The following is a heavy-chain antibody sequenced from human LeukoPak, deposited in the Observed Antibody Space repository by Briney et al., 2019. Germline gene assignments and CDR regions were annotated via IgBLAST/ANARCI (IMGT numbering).Heavy chain of an antibody. J-gene: IGHJ6*03. CDR2: INPNSGGT. Sequence: GASVKVSCKASGYTFTGYYMHWVRQAPGQGLEWMGWINPNSGGTNYAQKFQGRVTMTRDTSISTAYMELSRLRSDDTAVYYCARVEQLGLEWLSQYYYYMDVWGKGTTVTVSS. CDR3: ARVEQLGLEWLSQYYYYMDV. CDR1: GYTFTGYY. D-gene: IGHD3-3*01. V-gene: IGHV1-2*02.